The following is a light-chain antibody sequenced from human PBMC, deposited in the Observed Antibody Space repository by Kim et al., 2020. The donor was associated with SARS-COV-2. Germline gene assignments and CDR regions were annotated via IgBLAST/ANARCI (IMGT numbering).Light chain of an antibody. Sequence: DIVLTQSPVSLSVSPGERATLSCRASQSVHNNFLTWYQQRRGPAPRLLIFDASKRVTGIPDSFSGSWAGTDFTLSITSLEPEVSVMYYCQHYGSSPTTFGHGTKVDIK. CDR1: QSVHNNF. J-gene: IGKJ1*01. CDR3: QHYGSSPTT. V-gene: IGKV3-20*01. CDR2: DAS.